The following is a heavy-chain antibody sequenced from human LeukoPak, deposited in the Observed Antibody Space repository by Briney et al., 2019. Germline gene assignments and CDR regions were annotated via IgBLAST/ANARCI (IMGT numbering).Heavy chain of an antibody. CDR1: GFTFSSYG. CDR2: IWYDGSNK. V-gene: IGHV3-33*01. Sequence: GGSLRLSCAASGFTFSSYGMHWVRQAPGKGLEWVAVIWYDGSNKYYADSVKGRFTISRDNSKNTLYLEMNSLRAEDTAVYYCARDRDYYDSSGYMTLFDIWGQGTMVTVSS. CDR3: ARDRDYYDSSGYMTLFDI. J-gene: IGHJ3*02. D-gene: IGHD3-22*01.